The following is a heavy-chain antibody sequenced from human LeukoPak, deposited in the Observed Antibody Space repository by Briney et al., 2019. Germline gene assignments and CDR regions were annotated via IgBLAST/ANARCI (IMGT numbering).Heavy chain of an antibody. D-gene: IGHD3-10*01. J-gene: IGHJ4*02. CDR1: GFTFSSYG. Sequence: GGSLRLSCAASGFTFSSYGMHWVRQAPGKGLEWVAVISYDGSNKYYADSVKGRFTISRDNSKNTLYLQMNSLRAEDTAVYYCAKDEVVWFGENFDYWGQGTLVTVSP. CDR2: ISYDGSNK. V-gene: IGHV3-30*18. CDR3: AKDEVVWFGENFDY.